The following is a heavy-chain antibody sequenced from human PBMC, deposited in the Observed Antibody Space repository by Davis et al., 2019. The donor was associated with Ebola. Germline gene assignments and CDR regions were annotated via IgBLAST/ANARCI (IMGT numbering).Heavy chain of an antibody. J-gene: IGHJ4*02. CDR1: GGSFSGYY. Sequence: PSETLSLTCAVYGGSFSGYYWSWIRQPPGKGLEWIGEINHSGSTNYNPSLKSRVTISVDTSKNQFSLKLSSVTAADTAVYYCARNLIVGACFDYWGQGTLVTVSS. D-gene: IGHD1-26*01. V-gene: IGHV4-34*01. CDR2: INHSGST. CDR3: ARNLIVGACFDY.